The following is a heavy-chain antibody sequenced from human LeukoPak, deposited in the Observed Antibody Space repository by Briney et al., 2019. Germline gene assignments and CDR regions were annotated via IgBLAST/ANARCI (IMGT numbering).Heavy chain of an antibody. CDR3: ARDRGIYCGGDYYHNWFDP. V-gene: IGHV4-61*02. D-gene: IGHD2-21*01. J-gene: IGHJ5*02. Sequence: SETLSLTCTVSGGSISSGSYYWSWIRQPAGKGLEWIGRIYTSGSTNYNPSLKSRVTISVDTSKNQFSLKLSSVTAADTAVYYCARDRGIYCGGDYYHNWFDPWGQGTLVTVSS. CDR2: IYTSGST. CDR1: GGSISSGSYY.